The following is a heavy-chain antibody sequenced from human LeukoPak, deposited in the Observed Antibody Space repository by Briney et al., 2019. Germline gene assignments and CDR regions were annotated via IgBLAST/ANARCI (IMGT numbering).Heavy chain of an antibody. Sequence: SETLSLTCTVSGGSISSYYWSWIRQPPGKGLEWIGYIYYSGSTNYNPSLKSRVTISVDTSKNQFSLKLGSVTAADTAVYYCARMGKQWLITHWGQGTTVTVSS. D-gene: IGHD6-19*01. CDR3: ARMGKQWLITH. CDR2: IYYSGST. CDR1: GGSISSYY. J-gene: IGHJ6*02. V-gene: IGHV4-59*01.